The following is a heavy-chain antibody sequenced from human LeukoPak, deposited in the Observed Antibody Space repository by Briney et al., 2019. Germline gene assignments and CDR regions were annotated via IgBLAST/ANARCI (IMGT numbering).Heavy chain of an antibody. CDR1: GYTFTSYY. D-gene: IGHD6-19*01. V-gene: IGHV1-46*01. CDR2: INPSGGST. J-gene: IGHJ4*02. CDR3: ARALTGYSSGWYRLLGY. Sequence: GASVKVSCKAPGYTFTSYYMHWVQQAPGQGLEWMGIINPSGGSTSYAQKFQGRVTMTRDTSTSTVYMELSSLRSEDTAVYYCARALTGYSSGWYRLLGYWGQGTLVTVSS.